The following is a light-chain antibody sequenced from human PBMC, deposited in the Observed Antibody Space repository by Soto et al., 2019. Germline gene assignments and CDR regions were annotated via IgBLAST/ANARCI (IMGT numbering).Light chain of an antibody. V-gene: IGKV3-15*01. CDR1: QSVGIN. CDR2: DAS. Sequence: EIVLTQSPDTLSVSPGARATVSCRASQSVGINLAWYQQRPGQTPRLLIYDASNRATGVPARFSGSGSGTEFSLTVSSLQSEDSAVYYCQHYSGWPLFGPGTRV. CDR3: QHYSGWPL. J-gene: IGKJ3*01.